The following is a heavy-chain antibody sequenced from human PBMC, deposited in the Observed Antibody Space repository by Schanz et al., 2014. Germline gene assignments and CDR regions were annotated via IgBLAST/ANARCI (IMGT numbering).Heavy chain of an antibody. CDR1: EFTFSTDA. Sequence: EVQLVQSGGGLVQPGGSLRLSCAASEFTFSTDAMSWVRQAPGKGLEWVSSINTGGDSTYYADSVKGRFTISRDNSKNTLYLQMNSLRAEDTAVYYCAKGRFGELSAFDIWGQGTMVTVSS. CDR2: INTGGDST. CDR3: AKGRFGELSAFDI. D-gene: IGHD3-10*01. V-gene: IGHV3-23*04. J-gene: IGHJ3*02.